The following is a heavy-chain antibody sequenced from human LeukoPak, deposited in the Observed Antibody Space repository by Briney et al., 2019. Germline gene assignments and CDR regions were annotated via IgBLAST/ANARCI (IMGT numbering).Heavy chain of an antibody. Sequence: GGSLRFSCEAFGLTFGSYAMHWVAQAPGKGLEWVAVISYDGSNKYYADSVKGRFTISRDNSKNTLYLQMNSLRAEDTAVYYCARDWYCSSTSCHARYFQHWGQGTLVTVSS. CDR1: GLTFGSYA. J-gene: IGHJ1*01. CDR2: ISYDGSNK. D-gene: IGHD2-2*01. CDR3: ARDWYCSSTSCHARYFQH. V-gene: IGHV3-30-3*01.